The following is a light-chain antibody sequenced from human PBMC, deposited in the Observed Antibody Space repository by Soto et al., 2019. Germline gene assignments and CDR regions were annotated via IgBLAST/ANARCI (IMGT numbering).Light chain of an antibody. Sequence: QSALTQPASVSGSPGQSITVSCTGTSGDVGASDYVSWYQHHPGKAPKTIIYEVKNRPSGVSRRFSGSKSANTASLTISGLQAEDEADYYCTSFTTSTPLYVFGTGTKLTVL. V-gene: IGLV2-14*01. CDR3: TSFTTSTPLYV. CDR1: SGDVGASDY. CDR2: EVK. J-gene: IGLJ1*01.